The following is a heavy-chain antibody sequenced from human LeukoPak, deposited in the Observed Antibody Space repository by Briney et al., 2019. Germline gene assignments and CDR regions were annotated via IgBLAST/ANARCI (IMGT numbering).Heavy chain of an antibody. CDR1: GFTFSNAW. J-gene: IGHJ1*01. CDR2: IKSKTDGGTT. CDR3: TTLTGTNGGRDKH. V-gene: IGHV3-15*01. Sequence: GGSLRLSCAASGFTFSNAWMSWVRQAPGKGLEWVGRIKSKTDGGTTDYAAPVKGRFTISRDDSKNTLYLQMNSLKTEDTAVYYCTTLTGTNGGRDKHWGQGTLVTVSS. D-gene: IGHD2-8*01.